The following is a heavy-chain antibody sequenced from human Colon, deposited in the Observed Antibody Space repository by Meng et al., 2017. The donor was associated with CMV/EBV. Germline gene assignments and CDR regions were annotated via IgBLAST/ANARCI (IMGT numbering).Heavy chain of an antibody. V-gene: IGHV3-7*01. J-gene: IGHJ4*02. D-gene: IGHD3-22*01. CDR2: IKEDGSEK. Sequence: GESLKISCAASGFTFSNYWMTWLRQAPGRGLELVAHIKEDGSEKYFVGSVMGRFTISRDNAKNSLYLQMNSLRAEDTAVYYCARDGGYYDSSGYPVGLDYWGQGTLVTVSS. CDR3: ARDGGYYDSSGYPVGLDY. CDR1: GFTFSNYW.